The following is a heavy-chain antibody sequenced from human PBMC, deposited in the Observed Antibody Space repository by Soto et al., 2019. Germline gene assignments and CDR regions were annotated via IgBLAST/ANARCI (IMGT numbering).Heavy chain of an antibody. CDR1: GFTFSSYA. Sequence: HPGGSLRLSCAASGFTFSSYAMHWVRQAPGKGLEWVAVISYDGSNKYYADSVKGRFTISRDNSKNTLYLQMNSLRAEDTAVYYCARDTGRGWYFFSFDYWGQGTLVTVSS. V-gene: IGHV3-30-3*01. CDR2: ISYDGSNK. J-gene: IGHJ4*02. D-gene: IGHD6-19*01. CDR3: ARDTGRGWYFFSFDY.